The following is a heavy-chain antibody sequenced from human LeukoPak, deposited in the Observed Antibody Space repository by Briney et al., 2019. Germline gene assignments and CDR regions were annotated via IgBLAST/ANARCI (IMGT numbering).Heavy chain of an antibody. CDR2: ITSGSNFV. V-gene: IGHV3-21*01. Sequence: GGSLRLSCAASGFTIDGYTLSWVRQAPGKGLEWVAPITSGSNFVDYGDSVKGRFTISRDNAQNSLYVQMNSLRAEDTAVYYCATQPELPGWFDSWGQGTLVTVSS. J-gene: IGHJ5*01. CDR3: ATQPELPGWFDS. CDR1: GFTIDGYT. D-gene: IGHD1-14*01.